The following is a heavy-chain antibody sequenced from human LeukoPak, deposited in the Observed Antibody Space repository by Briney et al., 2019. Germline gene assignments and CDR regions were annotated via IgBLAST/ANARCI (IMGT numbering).Heavy chain of an antibody. V-gene: IGHV4-61*01. J-gene: IGHJ5*01. D-gene: IGHD6-19*01. Sequence: SETLSLTCTVSDDSVSSSRYYWTWVRQPPGEGLEWIGYIYHGSATYNPSLESRVTLSMDTSKNQYSLKMTSVTAADTAVYYCARGGGRQWLVSGALDSWGQGTLVTVSS. CDR3: ARGGGRQWLVSGALDS. CDR1: DDSVSSSRYY. CDR2: IYHGSA.